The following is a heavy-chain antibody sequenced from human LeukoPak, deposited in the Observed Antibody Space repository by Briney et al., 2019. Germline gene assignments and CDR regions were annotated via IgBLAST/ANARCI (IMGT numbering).Heavy chain of an antibody. CDR1: GFTFSSYG. CDR2: IYSGGST. D-gene: IGHD6-13*01. J-gene: IGHJ6*03. CDR3: ARTGYSSSWYGRWDYYYYMDV. V-gene: IGHV3-66*01. Sequence: GGSLRLSCAASGFTFSSYGMSWVRQAPGKGLEWVSVIYSGGSTYYADSVKGRFTISRDNSKNTLYLQMNSLRAEDTAVYYCARTGYSSSWYGRWDYYYYMDVWGKGTTVTVSS.